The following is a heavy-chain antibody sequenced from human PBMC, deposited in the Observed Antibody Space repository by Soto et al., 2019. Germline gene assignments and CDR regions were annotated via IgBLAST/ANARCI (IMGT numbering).Heavy chain of an antibody. CDR2: ISAYNGNT. D-gene: IGHD3-3*01. CDR3: ARGYYDFWSGYNNKIDP. CDR1: GYTFTSYG. Sequence: GASVKVSCKASGYTFTSYGISWVRQAPGQGLEWMGWISAYNGNTNYAQKLQGRVTMTTDTSTSTAYMELRSLRSDDTAVYYCARGYYDFWSGYNNKIDPCGEGTLVTVSS. J-gene: IGHJ5*02. V-gene: IGHV1-18*01.